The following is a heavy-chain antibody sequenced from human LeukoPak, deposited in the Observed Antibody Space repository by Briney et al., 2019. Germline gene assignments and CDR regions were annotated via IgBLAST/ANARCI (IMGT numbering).Heavy chain of an antibody. J-gene: IGHJ3*02. Sequence: GGSLRLSCAASGFTFSSYSMHWVRQAPGKGLEFVSAISSNGRRTYYANSVKGRFTISRDISKNTLYLQMGSLRAEDMAVYYCARGRDYYDSSRYYYEGDAFDIWGQGTMVTVSS. CDR1: GFTFSSYS. V-gene: IGHV3-64*01. CDR2: ISSNGRRT. CDR3: ARGRDYYDSSRYYYEGDAFDI. D-gene: IGHD3-22*01.